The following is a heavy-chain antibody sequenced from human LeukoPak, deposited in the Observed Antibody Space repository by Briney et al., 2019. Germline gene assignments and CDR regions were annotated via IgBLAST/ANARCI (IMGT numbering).Heavy chain of an antibody. Sequence: GASVKVSCKASGYTFTSYAMHWVRQAPGQRLEWMGWINAGNGNTKYSQKFQGRVTITRDTSASAAYMELSSLRSEDTAVYYCAREGSSGWYRGYQTNNWYFDLWGRGTLVTVSS. D-gene: IGHD6-19*01. CDR3: AREGSSGWYRGYQTNNWYFDL. CDR1: GYTFTSYA. J-gene: IGHJ2*01. V-gene: IGHV1-3*01. CDR2: INAGNGNT.